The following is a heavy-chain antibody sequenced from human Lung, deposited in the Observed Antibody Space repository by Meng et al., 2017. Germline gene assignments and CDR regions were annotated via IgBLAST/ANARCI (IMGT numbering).Heavy chain of an antibody. V-gene: IGHV4-34*02. CDR2: IIDSGST. D-gene: IGHD6-19*01. CDR1: GGSFSGYY. CDR3: VRRTYSSGWYFDY. Sequence: QVQLQQWGAGLLKPSEPLSLTCAVYGGSFSGYYWSWIRQPPGKGLEWIGEIIDSGSTNYNPSLKSRVTISVDTSKNQFSLRVTSVPAADRAVYYCVRRTYSSGWYFDYWGQGTLVTVSS. J-gene: IGHJ4*02.